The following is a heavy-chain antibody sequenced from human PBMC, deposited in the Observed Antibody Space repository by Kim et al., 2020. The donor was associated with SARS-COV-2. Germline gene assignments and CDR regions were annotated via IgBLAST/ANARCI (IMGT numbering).Heavy chain of an antibody. CDR2: ISWNSGSI. D-gene: IGHD3-22*01. CDR1: GFTFDDYA. V-gene: IGHV3-9*01. J-gene: IGHJ4*01. CDR3: AKVGTPYYYDSSGYQID. Sequence: GGSLRLSCAASGFTFDDYAMHWVRQAPVKGLEWVSGISWNSGSIGYADSVKGRFTISRDNAKNSLYLQMNSLRAEDTALYYCAKVGTPYYYDSSGYQID.